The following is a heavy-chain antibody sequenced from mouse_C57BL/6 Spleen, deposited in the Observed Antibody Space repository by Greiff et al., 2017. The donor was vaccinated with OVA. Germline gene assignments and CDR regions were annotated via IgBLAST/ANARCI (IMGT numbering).Heavy chain of an antibody. CDR2: INPSSGYT. V-gene: IGHV1-4*01. CDR3: AREVYGSKGY. J-gene: IGHJ2*01. Sequence: QVQLQQSGAELARPGASVTMSCKASGYTFTSYTMHWVKQRPGQGLEWIGYINPSSGYTKYNQKFKDKATLTADKSSSTAYMQLSSLTSEDSAVYYCAREVYGSKGYWGQGTTLTVSS. D-gene: IGHD1-1*01. CDR1: GYTFTSYT.